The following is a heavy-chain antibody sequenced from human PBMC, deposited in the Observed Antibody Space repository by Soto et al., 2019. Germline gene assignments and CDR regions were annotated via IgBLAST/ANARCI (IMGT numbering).Heavy chain of an antibody. D-gene: IGHD3-22*01. CDR1: GGIISNGDYY. J-gene: IGHJ6*01. CDR3: ARDQYYYESGTYSYYYYYGMDL. CDR2: IYHNGST. Sequence: PSETLSLTCTLSGGIISNGDYYWSWIRQTPGKGLEWIGYIYHNGSTNYNPSLRGRVIISIDTSKNQFSLRLTSVNAADTAVYYCARDQYYYESGTYSYYYYYGMDLWGQGTTVT. V-gene: IGHV4-30-4*01.